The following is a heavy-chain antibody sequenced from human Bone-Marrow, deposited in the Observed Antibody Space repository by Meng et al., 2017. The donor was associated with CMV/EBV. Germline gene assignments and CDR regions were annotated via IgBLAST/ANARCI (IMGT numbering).Heavy chain of an antibody. D-gene: IGHD2-2*01. J-gene: IGHJ4*02. Sequence: GESLKISCAASGFTVSSNYMSWVRQAPGKGLEWVSVIYSGGSTYYADSVKGRFTISRDNSKNTLYLQMNSLRAEDTAVYYCAKVSIVVVPAAQSGADHWGQGTLVTVSS. CDR1: GFTVSSNY. V-gene: IGHV3-53*01. CDR3: AKVSIVVVPAAQSGADH. CDR2: IYSGGST.